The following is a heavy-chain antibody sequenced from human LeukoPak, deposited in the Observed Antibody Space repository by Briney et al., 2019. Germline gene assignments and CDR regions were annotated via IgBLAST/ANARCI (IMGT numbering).Heavy chain of an antibody. CDR3: ARDRGWFDP. CDR2: IYTSGST. CDR1: GGSISSGSYY. Sequence: SETLSLTCTVSGGSISSGSYYWSWIRQPAGKGLEWIGRIYTSGSTNYNPSLKSRVTISVDTSKNQFSLKLSSVTAADTAVYHCARDRGWFDPWGQGTLVTVSS. V-gene: IGHV4-61*02. J-gene: IGHJ5*02.